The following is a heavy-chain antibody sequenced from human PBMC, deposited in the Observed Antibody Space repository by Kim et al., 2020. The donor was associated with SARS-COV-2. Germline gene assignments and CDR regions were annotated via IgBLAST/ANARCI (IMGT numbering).Heavy chain of an antibody. CDR3: ARGRGSSRFGGYYYGMDV. CDR1: GGSFSGYY. J-gene: IGHJ6*02. D-gene: IGHD3-10*01. CDR2: INHSGST. V-gene: IGHV4-34*01. Sequence: SETLSLTCAVYGGSFSGYYWSWIRQPPGKGLEWIGEINHSGSTNYNPSLKSRVTISVDTSKNQFSLKLSSVTAADTAVYYCARGRGSSRFGGYYYGMDVWGQGTTVTVSS.